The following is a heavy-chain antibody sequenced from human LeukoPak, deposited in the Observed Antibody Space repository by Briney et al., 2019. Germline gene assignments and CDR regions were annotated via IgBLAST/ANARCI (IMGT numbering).Heavy chain of an antibody. CDR1: GFTFNNYG. Sequence: PGGSLRLSCAASGFTFNNYGMHWVRQAPGKGLDWVAAIWYDGRNKYYADSVKGRFTISRDNSKNTLYLQINSLRAEDTAVYYCAKDRFGDGWGYFDYWGQGTLVTVSS. J-gene: IGHJ4*02. CDR3: AKDRFGDGWGYFDY. CDR2: IWYDGRNK. D-gene: IGHD3-10*01. V-gene: IGHV3-33*06.